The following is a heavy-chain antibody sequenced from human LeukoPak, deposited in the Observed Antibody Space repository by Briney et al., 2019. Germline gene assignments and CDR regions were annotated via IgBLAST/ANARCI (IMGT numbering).Heavy chain of an antibody. CDR1: GFTFSSYA. CDR2: ISGSGGST. J-gene: IGHJ4*02. Sequence: PGGSLRLSCAASGFTFSSYAMSWVRQAPGKGLEWVSAISGSGGSTYYADSVKGRFTISRDNSKNTLYLQMNSLRAEDTAVYYCARDKSGYSGSYYDYWGQGTLVTVSS. CDR3: ARDKSGYSGSYYDY. D-gene: IGHD1-26*01. V-gene: IGHV3-23*01.